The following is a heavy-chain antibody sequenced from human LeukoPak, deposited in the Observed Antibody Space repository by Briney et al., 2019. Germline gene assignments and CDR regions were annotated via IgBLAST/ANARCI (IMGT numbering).Heavy chain of an antibody. CDR3: AKQKGYCSGGSCYYSYY. CDR2: LSGSGAST. D-gene: IGHD2-15*01. CDR1: GFTFSSYA. Sequence: GGSLRLSCAASGFTFSSYAMSWVRQAPGKGLEWVSTLSGSGASTSYADSVQGRFTISRDNSKNTLYLQMNSLRAEDTARYYCAKQKGYCSGGSCYYSYYWGQGTLVTVSS. J-gene: IGHJ4*02. V-gene: IGHV3-23*01.